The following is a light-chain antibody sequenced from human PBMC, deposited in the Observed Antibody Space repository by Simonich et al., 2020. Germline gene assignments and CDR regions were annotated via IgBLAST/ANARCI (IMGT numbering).Light chain of an antibody. CDR2: GKN. CDR3: TSRDSSGNHWV. Sequence: SSELTQDPAVSVALGQTVRITCQGDSLRSYYASWYQQTPGQAPVLVIYGKNKRPSGIPYRFACSSSGNTASLTSTGAQAEDEADYYCTSRDSSGNHWVFGGGTKLTVL. CDR1: SLRSYY. J-gene: IGLJ3*02. V-gene: IGLV3-19*01.